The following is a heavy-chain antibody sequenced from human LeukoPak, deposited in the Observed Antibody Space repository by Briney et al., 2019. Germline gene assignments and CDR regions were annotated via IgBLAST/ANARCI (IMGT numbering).Heavy chain of an antibody. CDR2: ISAYNGNT. J-gene: IGHJ6*02. D-gene: IGHD6-13*01. CDR1: GYTFTSYG. CDR3: ARDPTSSWPLFYYYYGMDV. Sequence: VASVKVSCKASGYTFTSYGISWVRQAPGQGLEWMGWISAYNGNTNYAQKLQGRVTMTTDTSTSTAYMELRSLRSDHTAVYYCARDPTSSWPLFYYYYGMDVWGQGTTVTVSS. V-gene: IGHV1-18*01.